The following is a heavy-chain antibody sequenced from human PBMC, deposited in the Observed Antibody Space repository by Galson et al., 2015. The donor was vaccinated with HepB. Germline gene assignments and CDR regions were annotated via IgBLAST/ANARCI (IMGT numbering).Heavy chain of an antibody. V-gene: IGHV3-30*02. Sequence: SLRLSCAASGFTFSSYGMHWVCQAPGKGLEWVAFIRYDGSNKYYADSVKGRFTISRDNSKNTLYLQMNSLRAEDTAVYYCAKVPRRADTALGHYYYYGMDVWGQGTTVTVSS. D-gene: IGHD5-18*01. J-gene: IGHJ6*02. CDR2: IRYDGSNK. CDR3: AKVPRRADTALGHYYYYGMDV. CDR1: GFTFSSYG.